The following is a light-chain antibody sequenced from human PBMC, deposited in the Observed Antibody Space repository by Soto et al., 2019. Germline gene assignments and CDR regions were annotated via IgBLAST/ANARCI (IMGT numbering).Light chain of an antibody. J-gene: IGKJ3*01. Sequence: EIVLTQSPATLSLSPGERATLSCRASQSVSSYLAWYQQKPGQAPRLLIYDASNRATGIPARFSGSGSGTDFTLTISSLEPEDFAVYYCQQYRSSFGPGTKVDIK. V-gene: IGKV3-11*01. CDR1: QSVSSY. CDR3: QQYRSS. CDR2: DAS.